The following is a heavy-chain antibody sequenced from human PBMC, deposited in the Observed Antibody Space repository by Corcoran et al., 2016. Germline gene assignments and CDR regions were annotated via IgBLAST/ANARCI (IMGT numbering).Heavy chain of an antibody. CDR2: IIPIFGTA. D-gene: IGHD6-19*01. CDR1: GGTFSSYA. J-gene: IGHJ6*02. V-gene: IGHV1-69*06. CDR3: ARDQKMATGAGYYYYGMDV. Sequence: QVQLVQSGAEVKKPGSSVKVSCKASGGTFSSYAISWVRQAPGQGLEWMGGIIPIFGTANYAQKFQGRVTITADKSTSTAYMELSSLRSEDTAVYYCARDQKMATGAGYYYYGMDVWGQGTTVTVSS.